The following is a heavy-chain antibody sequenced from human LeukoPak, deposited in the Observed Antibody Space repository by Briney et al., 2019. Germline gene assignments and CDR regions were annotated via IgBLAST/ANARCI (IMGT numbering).Heavy chain of an antibody. V-gene: IGHV5-51*01. J-gene: IGHJ5*02. CDR1: GYSFTSYW. CDR2: IYPGDSDT. D-gene: IGHD3-22*01. Sequence: GESLKISCKGSGYSFTSYWIGWVRQMPGKGLEWMGIIYPGDSDTRYSPSFQGQVTISADKSISTAYLQWSSLKASDTAMYYCARSNKEDSSGYYRNWFDPWGQGTLVTVSS. CDR3: ARSNKEDSSGYYRNWFDP.